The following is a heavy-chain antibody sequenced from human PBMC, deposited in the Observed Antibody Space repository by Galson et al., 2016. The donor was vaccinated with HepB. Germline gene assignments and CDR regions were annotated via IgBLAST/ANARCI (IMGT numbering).Heavy chain of an antibody. CDR2: ISSYTGTT. J-gene: IGHJ4*02. CDR3: ATDGAIYGSCTSTSCSSYSDY. D-gene: IGHD2-2*01. Sequence: SLRLSCAASGFTFSNYAMSWVRQAPGRGLEWVSVISSYTGTTDYADSVKGRFTISRDNSKNTLFLQMNSLRAEDTAIYYCATDGAIYGSCTSTSCSSYSDYWGQGTLVTVSS. V-gene: IGHV3-23*01. CDR1: GFTFSNYA.